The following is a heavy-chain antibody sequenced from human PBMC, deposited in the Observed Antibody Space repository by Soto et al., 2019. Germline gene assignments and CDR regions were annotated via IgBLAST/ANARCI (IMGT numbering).Heavy chain of an antibody. CDR2: IYHSGTT. J-gene: IGHJ4*02. CDR1: GDSFSSNTW. D-gene: IGHD5-12*01. V-gene: IGHV4-4*02. Sequence: QVQLQESGPGLVKPSGTLSLTCAVSGDSFSSNTWWTWVRQPPGKGVEWIGEIYHSGTTNYNPSLKGGFTISADTSKIQFSLRLTSVTAADTAVYYCAVPGSGDFDYWGQGTLVTVSS. CDR3: AVPGSGDFDY.